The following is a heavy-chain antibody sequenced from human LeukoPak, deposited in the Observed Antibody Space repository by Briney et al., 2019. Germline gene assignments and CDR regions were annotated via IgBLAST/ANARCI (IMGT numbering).Heavy chain of an antibody. CDR3: ARSTVVGGYYYGVDV. CDR1: GFTFSNAW. V-gene: IGHV3-72*01. J-gene: IGHJ6*04. D-gene: IGHD4-17*01. Sequence: GGSLRLSCAASGFTFSNAWMSWVRQAPGKGLEWVGRTRNKANSYTTEYAASVKGRFTISRDGSKSSVYLQMNSLKTEDTAVYYCARSTVVGGYYYGVDVWGKGTTVTVSS. CDR2: TRNKANSYTT.